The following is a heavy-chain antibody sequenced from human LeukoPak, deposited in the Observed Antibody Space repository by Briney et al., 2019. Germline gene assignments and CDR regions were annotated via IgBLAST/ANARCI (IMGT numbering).Heavy chain of an antibody. CDR3: ARGTSSGWSAGYYYYYMDV. V-gene: IGHV4-59*10. D-gene: IGHD6-19*01. Sequence: PSETLSLTCAVYGGSFSGYYWSWIRQPAGKGLEWIGRIYTSGSTNYNPSLKSRVTISVDTSKNQFSLKLSSVTAADTAVYYCARGTSSGWSAGYYYYYMDVWGKGTTVTISS. J-gene: IGHJ6*03. CDR1: GGSFSGYY. CDR2: IYTSGST.